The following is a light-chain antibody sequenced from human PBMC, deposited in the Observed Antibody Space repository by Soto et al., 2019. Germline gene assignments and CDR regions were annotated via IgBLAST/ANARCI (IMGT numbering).Light chain of an antibody. CDR1: SSDVGGYNY. V-gene: IGLV2-14*01. Sequence: QSVLTQPASVSGSPGQSITISCTGTSSDVGGYNYVSWYQQHPGKALKLMIYDVSNRPSGVSNRFSGSKSGNTASLTISGLQAEDEADYYCSSYTSSSTGVVFGGGTQLTVL. CDR2: DVS. CDR3: SSYTSSSTGVV. J-gene: IGLJ2*01.